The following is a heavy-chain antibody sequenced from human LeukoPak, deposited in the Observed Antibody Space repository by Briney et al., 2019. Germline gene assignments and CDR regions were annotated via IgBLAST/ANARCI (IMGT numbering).Heavy chain of an antibody. V-gene: IGHV3-23*01. J-gene: IGHJ4*02. D-gene: IGHD5-24*01. CDR2: IGGSGSGGST. CDR3: AKSGYNRFDY. CDR1: GFTFSSYE. Sequence: PGGSLRLSCAASGFTFSSYEMSWVRQAPGKGLEWVSSIGGSGSGGSTYYADSVKGRFTISRDNSKNTLYLQMNSLRAEDTAVYYCAKSGYNRFDYWGQGTLVTVSS.